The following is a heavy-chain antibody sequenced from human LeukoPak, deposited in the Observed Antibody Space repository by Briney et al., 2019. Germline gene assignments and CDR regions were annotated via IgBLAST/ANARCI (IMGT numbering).Heavy chain of an antibody. D-gene: IGHD2-2*01. Sequence: SGPALFHPPQPLTLTCTFSGFSLSTSGMCGSWIRQPPGKALEWLARIDWDDDKYYSTSLKTRLTISKDTSKNPVVLTMTNMDPVDTATYYCARTSLRDIVVQTWTPDYWGQGTLVTVSS. V-gene: IGHV2-70*11. J-gene: IGHJ4*02. CDR3: ARTSLRDIVVQTWTPDY. CDR1: GFSLSTSGMC. CDR2: IDWDDDK.